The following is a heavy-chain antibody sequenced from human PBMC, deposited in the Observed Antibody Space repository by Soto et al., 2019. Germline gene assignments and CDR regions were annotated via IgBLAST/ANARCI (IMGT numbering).Heavy chain of an antibody. J-gene: IGHJ3*02. CDR2: MNPHSGNT. D-gene: IGHD3-22*01. CDR3: ARGRVIIGGAI. CDR1: GYTFTGYD. Sequence: QVQLVQSGAEVKKPGASVKVSCKASGYTFTGYDINWVRQATGQGLEWMGWMNPHSGNTNYAQKFQGRVTMTRNTTISTSYMELSSLRSEATAMYYCARGRVIIGGAIWGQGTMVTVSS. V-gene: IGHV1-8*01.